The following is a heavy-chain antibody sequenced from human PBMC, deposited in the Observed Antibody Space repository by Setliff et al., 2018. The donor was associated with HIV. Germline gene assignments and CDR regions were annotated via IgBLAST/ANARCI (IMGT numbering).Heavy chain of an antibody. CDR2: LYYSGNP. J-gene: IGHJ4*02. CDR1: GGSISSGCYY. D-gene: IGHD2-2*01. V-gene: IGHV4-31*03. CDR3: ARGFDYAQRPPLYYFDY. Sequence: SETLSLTCTVSGGSISSGCYYWSWIRQHPGKGLEWIGYLYYSGNPFYNPSLRSRVTISLDTSKNQFSLKLSSVTAADTAVYYCARGFDYAQRPPLYYFDYWGQGTLVTVSS.